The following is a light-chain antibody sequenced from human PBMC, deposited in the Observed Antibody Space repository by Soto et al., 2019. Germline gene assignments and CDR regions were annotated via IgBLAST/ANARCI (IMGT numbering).Light chain of an antibody. Sequence: DIPMTQSPSSLSASVGDRVTITCRASQSINSNLNWYQQKPGTVPKLLIYAASRLQSGVPSRFSGSGSGTDFTLTISSLQAEDFATYYCQQSYNSRTFGQGTKVEIK. V-gene: IGKV1-39*01. CDR3: QQSYNSRT. CDR1: QSINSN. J-gene: IGKJ1*01. CDR2: AAS.